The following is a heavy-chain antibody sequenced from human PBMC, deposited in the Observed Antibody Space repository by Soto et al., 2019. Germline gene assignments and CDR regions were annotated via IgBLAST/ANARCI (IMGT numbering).Heavy chain of an antibody. V-gene: IGHV3-11*01. CDR2: ISHRSLTI. Sequence: GGSLRLSCAASGFTFSDHYMAWFRQTPERGLEWLAYISHRSLTIYHARSVKDRFTISRDDATDSIYLQMNNLRVEGTAVYFCARGGGSSPFDYWGQGTVVTVSS. CDR1: GFTFSDHY. CDR3: ARGGGSSPFDY. D-gene: IGHD6-6*01. J-gene: IGHJ4*02.